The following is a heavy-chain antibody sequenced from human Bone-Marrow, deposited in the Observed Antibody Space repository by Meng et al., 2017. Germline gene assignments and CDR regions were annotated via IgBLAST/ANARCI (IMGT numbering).Heavy chain of an antibody. CDR3: ASWGIVVVPAAIEDY. V-gene: IGHV1-2*06. CDR1: GYTFPDYW. CDR2: INPKSGDT. J-gene: IGHJ4*02. D-gene: IGHD2-2*01. Sequence: ASVKVSCKASGYTFPDYWLHWVRRAPGQGLEWMGRINPKSGDTHYAQRFQGRVTMTGDTSISTAYMELSRLRSDDTAVYYCASWGIVVVPAAIEDYWGQGTLVTVSS.